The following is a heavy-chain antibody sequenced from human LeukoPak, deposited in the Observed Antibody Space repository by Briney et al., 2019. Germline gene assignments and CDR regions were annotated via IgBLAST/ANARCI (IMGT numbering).Heavy chain of an antibody. J-gene: IGHJ6*03. CDR1: GFTFSSYA. D-gene: IGHD6-13*01. CDR3: AKVQYSSSWHYYYYYIDV. V-gene: IGHV3-23*01. CDR2: ISGSGGST. Sequence: PGGSLRLSCAASGFTFSSYAMSWVRQAPGKGLEWVSAISGSGGSTYYADSVKGRFTISRDNSKNTLYLQMNSLRAEDTAVYYCAKVQYSSSWHYYYYYIDVWGKGTTVTVSS.